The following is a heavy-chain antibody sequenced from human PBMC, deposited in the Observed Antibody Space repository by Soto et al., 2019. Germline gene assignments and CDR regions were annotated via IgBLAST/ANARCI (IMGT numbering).Heavy chain of an antibody. Sequence: SVKVSCKASGGTFSSYAISWVRQAPGQGLEWMGGIIPIFGTANYAQKFQGRVTVTADESTSTAYMELSSLRSEDTAVYYCARDPRCSGGSCRDYWGQGTLVTVSS. CDR3: ARDPRCSGGSCRDY. J-gene: IGHJ4*02. CDR1: GGTFSSYA. D-gene: IGHD2-15*01. CDR2: IIPIFGTA. V-gene: IGHV1-69*13.